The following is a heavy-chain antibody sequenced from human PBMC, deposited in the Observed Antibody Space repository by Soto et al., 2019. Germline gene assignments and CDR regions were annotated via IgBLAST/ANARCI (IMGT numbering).Heavy chain of an antibody. D-gene: IGHD2-2*01. V-gene: IGHV3-33*01. Sequence: QVQLVESGGGVVQPGRSLRLSCAASGFTFSSYGMHWVRQAPGKGLEWVAVIWYDGSNKYYADSVKGRFTISRDNSKNTLYLQMNSLRAEDTAVYYCARDSSSYYYSGMDVWGQGTTVTVSS. CDR3: ARDSSSYYYSGMDV. J-gene: IGHJ6*02. CDR2: IWYDGSNK. CDR1: GFTFSSYG.